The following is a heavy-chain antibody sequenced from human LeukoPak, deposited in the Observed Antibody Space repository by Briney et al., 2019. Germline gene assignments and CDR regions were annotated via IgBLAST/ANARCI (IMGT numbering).Heavy chain of an antibody. D-gene: IGHD3-3*01. CDR1: GGSLSSGSYY. V-gene: IGHV4-61*10. CDR3: ARTPNFLYYDFWSGYYPHAFDI. Sequence: PSQTLSLTCTVSGGSLSSGSYYWSWIRQPAGKGLEWIGYIYYSGSTNYNPSLKSRVTISVDTSKNQFSLKLSSVTAADTAVYYCARTPNFLYYDFWSGYYPHAFDIWGQGTMVTVSS. J-gene: IGHJ3*02. CDR2: IYYSGST.